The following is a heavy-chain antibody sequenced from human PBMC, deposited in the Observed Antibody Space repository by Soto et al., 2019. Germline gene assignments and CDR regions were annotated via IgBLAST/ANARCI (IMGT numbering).Heavy chain of an antibody. CDR3: AREGGESSDGLYYFDS. V-gene: IGHV4-4*07. D-gene: IGHD3-16*01. J-gene: IGHJ4*02. CDR1: GGSLSSYY. Sequence: PSETLSLTCTVSGGSLSSYYWSWIRQPAGKGLEWIGRISTSGSTNYNPSLKSRLAISIDTSKNQFSLKLSSVTAADTAVYFCAREGGESSDGLYYFDSWGQGSLVTVSS. CDR2: ISTSGST.